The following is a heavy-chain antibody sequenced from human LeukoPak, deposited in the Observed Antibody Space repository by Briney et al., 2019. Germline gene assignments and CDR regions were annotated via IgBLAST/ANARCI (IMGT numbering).Heavy chain of an antibody. CDR3: AARSGSYFYADFDY. V-gene: IGHV3-23*01. CDR2: VSVNGGST. CDR1: KFTFSNYA. Sequence: GGSLRLSCAASKFTFSNYAMSWVRQAPGKGLEWVSGVSVNGGSTYYADSVKGRFTISRDNSKNTLFLQMKSLRAEETTVYYCAARSGSYFYADFDYWGQGTLVTVSS. J-gene: IGHJ4*02. D-gene: IGHD1-26*01.